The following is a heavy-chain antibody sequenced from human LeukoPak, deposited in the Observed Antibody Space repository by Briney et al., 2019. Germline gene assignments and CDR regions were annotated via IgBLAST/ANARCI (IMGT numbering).Heavy chain of an antibody. CDR3: ARAGLRFLYYFDY. CDR1: GFTFSDYY. Sequence: GGSLRLSCAASGFTFSDYYMSWIRQAPGKGLEWVSYISSSGSTIYYADSVKGRFTISRDNAKNSLDLQMNSLRAEGTAVYYCARAGLRFLYYFDYWGQGTLVTVSS. CDR2: ISSSGSTI. D-gene: IGHD3-3*01. J-gene: IGHJ4*02. V-gene: IGHV3-11*01.